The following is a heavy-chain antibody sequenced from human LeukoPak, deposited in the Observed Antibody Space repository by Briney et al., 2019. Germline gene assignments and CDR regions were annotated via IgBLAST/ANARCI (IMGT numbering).Heavy chain of an antibody. D-gene: IGHD6-13*01. CDR2: AYYRSRWQI. CDR1: GDSLSSDGAA. V-gene: IGHV6-1*01. CDR3: ARGSPGGNSWYWGFDY. J-gene: IGHJ4*02. Sequence: SQTLSLTCAISGDSLSSDGAAWNWIRQSTSRGLEGRGRAYYRSRWQIHYAPSPNGRIIIDQDTSKNALSLQLIAVTPEDTAVYYCARGSPGGNSWYWGFDYWGQGTLVTVSS.